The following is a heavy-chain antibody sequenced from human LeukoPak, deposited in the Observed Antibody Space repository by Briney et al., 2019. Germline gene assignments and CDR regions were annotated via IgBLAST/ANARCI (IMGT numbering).Heavy chain of an antibody. CDR1: GGTFSSYA. CDR2: IIPIFGTA. D-gene: IGHD1-14*01. J-gene: IGHJ6*03. V-gene: IGHV1-69*05. CDR3: ASLTGSQLPRVYYYYYYMDV. Sequence: ASVKVSCKASGGTFSSYAISWVRQAPGQGLEWMGGIIPIFGTANYAQKFQGRVTITTDESTSTAYMELSSLRSEDTAVYYCASLTGSQLPRVYYYYYYMDVWGKGTTVTVSS.